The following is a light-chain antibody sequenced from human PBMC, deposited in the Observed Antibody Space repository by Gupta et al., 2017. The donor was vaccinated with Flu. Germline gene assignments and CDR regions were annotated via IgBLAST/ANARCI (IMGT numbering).Light chain of an antibody. V-gene: IGLV2-8*01. J-gene: IGLJ3*02. CDR1: RDISSSDY. CDR3: HLYDSGSDWVV. Sequence: RDISSSDYVPWYQRDPGRAPLLVLYDVTDRPSGIPDRFPGSKSGKTASLTVTRLQAGDEADYYCHLYDSGSDWVVFGGGTKLTVL. CDR2: DVT.